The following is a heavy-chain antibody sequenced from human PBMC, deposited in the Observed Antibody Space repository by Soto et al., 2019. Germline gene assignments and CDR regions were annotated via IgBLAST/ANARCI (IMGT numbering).Heavy chain of an antibody. D-gene: IGHD3-10*01. CDR3: APHPGGGGY. J-gene: IGHJ4*02. Sequence: EVQLVESGGGLIQPGGSLRLSCAVSGFTVSNNYMSWVRQAPGKGLEGVSVIYSGGYTAYGDSVKGRFTISRDNSKNTLNFKRKRLNAEATAFYDWAPHPGGGGYWGQGTLVTVSS. CDR1: GFTVSNNY. CDR2: IYSGGYT. V-gene: IGHV3-53*01.